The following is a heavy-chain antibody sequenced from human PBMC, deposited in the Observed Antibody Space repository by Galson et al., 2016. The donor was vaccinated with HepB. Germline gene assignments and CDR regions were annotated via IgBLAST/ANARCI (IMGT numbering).Heavy chain of an antibody. CDR2: INHNGRT. Sequence: SETLSLTCAVYGESFSGYFWSWIRQPPGKGLEWIAEINHNGRTNYNPSLKSRVTISVDTSKNQFSLNLSSGTAADTAVYYCARTGYSSSWYSLDYWGQGTLVTVSS. D-gene: IGHD6-13*01. CDR3: ARTGYSSSWYSLDY. CDR1: GESFSGYF. J-gene: IGHJ4*02. V-gene: IGHV4-34*01.